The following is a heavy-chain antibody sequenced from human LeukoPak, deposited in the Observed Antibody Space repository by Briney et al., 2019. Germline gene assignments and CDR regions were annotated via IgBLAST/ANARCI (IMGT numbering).Heavy chain of an antibody. V-gene: IGHV3-74*01. CDR2: INSDESRT. J-gene: IGHJ6*03. Sequence: GGSLRLSCAASGFTFSTYWMHWVRQVPGKGLVWVSRINSDESRTNYADSVKGRFTISRDNAKNTLYLHMNSLRAEDTAVYYCARGQRRLVIPDYMDVWGKGTTVTVSS. D-gene: IGHD3-9*01. CDR3: ARGQRRLVIPDYMDV. CDR1: GFTFSTYW.